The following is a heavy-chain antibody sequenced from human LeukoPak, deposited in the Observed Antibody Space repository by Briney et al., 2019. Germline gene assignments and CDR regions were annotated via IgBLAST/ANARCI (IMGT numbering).Heavy chain of an antibody. D-gene: IGHD3-10*01. CDR1: GGSFSGYY. Sequence: SETLSLTCAVYGGSFSGYYWSWIRQPPGKGLEWIGEINHSGSTNYNPSLKSRVTISVDTSKNQFSLKLSSVTAADTAVYYCARGGPYGSGMWWGQGTLVTVSS. J-gene: IGHJ4*02. CDR2: INHSGST. V-gene: IGHV4-34*01. CDR3: ARGGPYGSGMW.